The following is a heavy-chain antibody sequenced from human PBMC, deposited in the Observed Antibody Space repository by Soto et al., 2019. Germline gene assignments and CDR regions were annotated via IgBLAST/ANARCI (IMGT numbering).Heavy chain of an antibody. Sequence: QVQLVQSGSEVRRPGSSVKVSCKASGGSFSNSAIAWVRQAPGQGLEWLGMIIPIFTTTNYAQKVKDRRTITADGSTSAADMQLSCLKPADTPVYFCARPSGLLRQLRALVDYWGQGTLVTVSS. V-gene: IGHV1-69*18. D-gene: IGHD6-6*01. CDR3: ARPSGLLRQLRALVDY. CDR1: GGSFSNSA. CDR2: IIPIFTTT. J-gene: IGHJ4*02.